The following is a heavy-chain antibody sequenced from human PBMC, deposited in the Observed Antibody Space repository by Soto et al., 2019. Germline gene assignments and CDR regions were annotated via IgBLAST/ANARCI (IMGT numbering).Heavy chain of an antibody. CDR2: IIRVGSST. Sequence: EVQLVESGGGLVQPGGSLRLSCAASGFTFSSYWMHWVRQAPGKGLVWISRIIRVGSSTNYADSVKGRFTISRDNAKNTLYLEINSLRAEDTAVYFCGRGGSGIYGMDIWGQGTTVTVSS. CDR1: GFTFSSYW. V-gene: IGHV3-74*01. CDR3: GRGGSGIYGMDI. J-gene: IGHJ6*02. D-gene: IGHD6-13*01.